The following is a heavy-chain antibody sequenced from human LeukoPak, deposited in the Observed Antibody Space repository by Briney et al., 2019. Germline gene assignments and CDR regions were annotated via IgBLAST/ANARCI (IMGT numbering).Heavy chain of an antibody. CDR1: GFTFSNYG. CDR2: ISSDGHVI. J-gene: IGHJ4*02. V-gene: IGHV3-48*03. Sequence: PGGSLRLSCAASGFTFSNYGMTWVRQAPGKGLEWVSHISSDGHVISYEDSVKGRFIISRDDAESSLYLQMNSPRAEDTAVYYCARDEDGDQDFDYWGQGTLVTVSS. CDR3: ARDEDGDQDFDY. D-gene: IGHD5-24*01.